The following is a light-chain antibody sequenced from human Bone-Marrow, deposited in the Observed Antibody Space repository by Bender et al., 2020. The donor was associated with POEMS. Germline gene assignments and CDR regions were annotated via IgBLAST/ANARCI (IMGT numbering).Light chain of an antibody. CDR2: DVT. CDR1: SSDVGGYNY. J-gene: IGLJ2*01. CDR3: TSFTSIETVA. V-gene: IGLV2-11*01. Sequence: QSALTQPRSVSGSPGQSLTISCAGTSSDVGGYNYVSWYQHHPGKAPRLIISDVTKRPSGVSDRFSGSKSGTSASLAISGLQAEDEADYYCTSFTSIETVAFGGGTKLTVL.